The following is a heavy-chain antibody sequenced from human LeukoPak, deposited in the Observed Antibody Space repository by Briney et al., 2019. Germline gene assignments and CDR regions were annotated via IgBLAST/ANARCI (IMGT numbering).Heavy chain of an antibody. CDR3: ARGVSPDVYYYYGMDV. CDR2: INRSGST. D-gene: IGHD2-2*01. V-gene: IGHV4-34*01. CDR1: GGSFSGYY. Sequence: SETLSLTCAVYGGSFSGYYWSWIRQPPGKGLEWIGEINRSGSTNYNPSLKSRVTISVDTSKNQFSLKLSSVTAADTAVYYCARGVSPDVYYYYGMDVWGQGTTVTVSS. J-gene: IGHJ6*02.